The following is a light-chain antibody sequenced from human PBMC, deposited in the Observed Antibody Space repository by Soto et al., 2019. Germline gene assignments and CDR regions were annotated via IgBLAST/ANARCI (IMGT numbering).Light chain of an antibody. CDR3: ATWDDRLNVV. Sequence: QSVLTQSPSASGTPGQRVSISCSGSTSNIGTNTVSWYQHVPGTPPKLLIYSNDQRPSAVPVRFSGSKSGTSASLAVSGLLSEDEADYYCATWDDRLNVVFGGGTKLTVL. CDR2: SND. V-gene: IGLV1-44*01. J-gene: IGLJ2*01. CDR1: TSNIGTNT.